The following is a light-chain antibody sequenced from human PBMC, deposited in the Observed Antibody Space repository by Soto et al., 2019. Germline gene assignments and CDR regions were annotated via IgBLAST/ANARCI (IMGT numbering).Light chain of an antibody. V-gene: IGKV1-5*03. CDR1: QNVGSY. Sequence: DIQMTQSPSTLSASVGDRVTITCRASQNVGSYLAWYQQKPGKAPKVLIYRASNLKSGVPVRFSGSGSGTEFTLTISSLQPEDFATYYCQQDNTYSQTFGQGTKVEIK. J-gene: IGKJ1*01. CDR2: RAS. CDR3: QQDNTYSQT.